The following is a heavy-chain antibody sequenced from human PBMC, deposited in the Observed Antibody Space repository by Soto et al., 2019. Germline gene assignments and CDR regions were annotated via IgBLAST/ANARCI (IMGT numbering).Heavy chain of an antibody. CDR3: AREWGVYFGS. J-gene: IGHJ4*02. CDR2: IHSSSNTI. D-gene: IGHD1-26*01. CDR1: GFAFNSYS. V-gene: IGHV3-48*02. Sequence: EVQLVESGGDLVQPGGSLRLSCAASGFAFNSYSMDWVRQAPGKGLEWLAYIHSSSNTIYYADAVKGRFTISRDNAKSSLFLEMNSLRDEDTAVYYCAREWGVYFGSWGQGTLVTVSS.